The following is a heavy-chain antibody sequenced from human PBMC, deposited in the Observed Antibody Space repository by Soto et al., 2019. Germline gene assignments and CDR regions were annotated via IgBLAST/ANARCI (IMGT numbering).Heavy chain of an antibody. CDR3: ARGGFSSTSCLYFDS. V-gene: IGHV4-59*06. Sequence: PSGALSLTGAFYGGSFSGYYWSCIRQPAGKGLDWIGYTSYSGSTHYHPSLQSRVTISVDMSKNQFSLSLSSVTAADTAVYYCARGGFSSTSCLYFDSWGQGTPVTVSS. CDR1: GGSFSGYY. D-gene: IGHD2-2*01. CDR2: TSYSGST. J-gene: IGHJ4*02.